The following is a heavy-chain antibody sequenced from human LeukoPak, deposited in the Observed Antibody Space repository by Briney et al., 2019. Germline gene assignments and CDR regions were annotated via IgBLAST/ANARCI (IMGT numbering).Heavy chain of an antibody. D-gene: IGHD6-19*01. J-gene: IGHJ4*02. CDR3: AKDRIAVAGQYYFDY. Sequence: GGSLRLSCAASGFTFDDYAMHWVRQAPGKGPEWVSGISWNSGSTYYADSVKGRFTISRDNSKNTLYLQMNSLRAEDTAVYYCAKDRIAVAGQYYFDYWGQGTLVTVSS. V-gene: IGHV3-23*01. CDR2: ISWNSGST. CDR1: GFTFDDYA.